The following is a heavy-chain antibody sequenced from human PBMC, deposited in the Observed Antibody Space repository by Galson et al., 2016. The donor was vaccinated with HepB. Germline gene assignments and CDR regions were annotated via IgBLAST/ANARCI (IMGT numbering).Heavy chain of an antibody. CDR3: ARDGYYYGSGSYGAATY. Sequence: SLRLPCAASGFSFSSSAMHWVRQAPGKGLEWVAVISYHGSNKYYVDSVKGQFTISRDNSKNTLYLQMNSLRVEDAAMYYCARDGYYYGSGSYGAATYWGQGTPVTVSS. J-gene: IGHJ4*02. V-gene: IGHV3-30*04. CDR2: ISYHGSNK. D-gene: IGHD3-10*01. CDR1: GFSFSSSA.